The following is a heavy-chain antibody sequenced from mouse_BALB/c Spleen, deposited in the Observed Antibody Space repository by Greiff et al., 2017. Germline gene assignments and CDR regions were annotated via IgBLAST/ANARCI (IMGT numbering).Heavy chain of an antibody. CDR3: ARDARAMDY. CDR1: GFTFSSYG. CDR2: INSNGGST. V-gene: IGHV5-6-3*01. J-gene: IGHJ4*01. Sequence: EVKLVESGGGLVQPGGSLKLSCAASGFTFSSYGMSWVRQTPDKRLELVATINSNGGSTYYPDSVKGRFTISRDNAKNTLYLQMSSLKSEDTAMYYCARDARAMDYWGQGTSVTVSS.